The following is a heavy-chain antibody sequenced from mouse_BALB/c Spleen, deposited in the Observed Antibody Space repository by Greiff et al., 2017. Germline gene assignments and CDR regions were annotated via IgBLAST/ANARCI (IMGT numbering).Heavy chain of an antibody. CDR2: IWAGGST. CDR3: ARDSYYYGSSYAYFDY. Sequence: VKVVESGPGLVAPSQSLSITCTVSGFSLTSYGVHWVRQPPGKGLEWLGVIWAGGSTNYNSALMSRLSISKDNSKSQVFLKMNSLQTDDTAMYYCARDSYYYGSSYAYFDYWGQGTTLTVSS. J-gene: IGHJ2*01. D-gene: IGHD1-1*01. V-gene: IGHV2-9*02. CDR1: GFSLTSYG.